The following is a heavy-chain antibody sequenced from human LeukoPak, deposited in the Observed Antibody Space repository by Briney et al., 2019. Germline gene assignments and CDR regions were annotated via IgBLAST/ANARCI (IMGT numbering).Heavy chain of an antibody. Sequence: GGSLRLSCAASGFTFSSYGMHWVRQAPGKGLEGVAVISYDGSNKYYADSVKGRFTISRDNSKNTLYLQMNSLRAEDTAVYYCAKDSSSWYYYYYYYGMDVGGQGTTVTVSS. V-gene: IGHV3-30*18. D-gene: IGHD6-13*01. CDR2: ISYDGSNK. J-gene: IGHJ6*02. CDR1: GFTFSSYG. CDR3: AKDSSSWYYYYYYYGMDV.